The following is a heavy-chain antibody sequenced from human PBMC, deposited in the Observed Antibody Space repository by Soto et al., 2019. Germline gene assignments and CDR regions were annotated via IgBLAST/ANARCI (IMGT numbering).Heavy chain of an antibody. CDR2: ISAYNGNT. J-gene: IGHJ4*02. Sequence: GASVKVSCKASGYTFTSYGISWVRQAPGQGFEWIGWISAYNGNTNYVQKLQGRVTMTTDTSTSTAYMELRSLRSDDTAVYYCAREKYYGSGSYEYYFDYWGQGTLVTVSS. CDR1: GYTFTSYG. V-gene: IGHV1-18*01. D-gene: IGHD3-10*01. CDR3: AREKYYGSGSYEYYFDY.